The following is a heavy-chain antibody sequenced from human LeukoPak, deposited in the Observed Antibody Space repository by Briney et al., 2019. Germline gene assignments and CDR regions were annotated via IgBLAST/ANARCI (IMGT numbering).Heavy chain of an antibody. CDR2: INPSGGST. D-gene: IGHD1-26*01. CDR3: ALIVGATPVDY. V-gene: IGHV1-46*01. J-gene: IGHJ4*02. Sequence: ASVKVSCEASGYTFTSYYMHWVRQAPGQGLEWMGIINPSGGSTSYAQKFQGRVTMTRDMSTSTVYMELSSLRSEDTAVYYCALIVGATPVDYWGQGTLVTVSS. CDR1: GYTFTSYY.